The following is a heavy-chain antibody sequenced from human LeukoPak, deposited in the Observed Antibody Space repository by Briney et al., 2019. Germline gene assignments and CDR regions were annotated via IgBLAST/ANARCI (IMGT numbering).Heavy chain of an antibody. CDR1: GYTFTSYD. Sequence: ASVKVSCKASGYTFTSYDINWVRQATGQGLEWMGWMNPNSGNTGYAQKFQGRVTITRNTSISTAYMELSSLRSEDTAVYYCARRGNHDYDTYGGYYFDYWGQGTLVTVSS. D-gene: IGHD4-17*01. CDR3: ARRGNHDYDTYGGYYFDY. J-gene: IGHJ4*02. CDR2: MNPNSGNT. V-gene: IGHV1-8*03.